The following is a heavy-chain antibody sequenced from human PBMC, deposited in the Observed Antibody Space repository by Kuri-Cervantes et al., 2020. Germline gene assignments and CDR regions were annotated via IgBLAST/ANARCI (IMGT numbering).Heavy chain of an antibody. J-gene: IGHJ4*02. D-gene: IGHD3-22*01. V-gene: IGHV1-46*01. Sequence: SVNVSCKASGYTFTSYYVHWVRQAPGQGLEWMGIINPSGGSTNYEEKFQGRVTMTRDTSTSTVYMELSSLRSEDTAVYYCASGGYDTSGFDYWGQGTLVTVSS. CDR3: ASGGYDTSGFDY. CDR1: GYTFTSYY. CDR2: INPSGGST.